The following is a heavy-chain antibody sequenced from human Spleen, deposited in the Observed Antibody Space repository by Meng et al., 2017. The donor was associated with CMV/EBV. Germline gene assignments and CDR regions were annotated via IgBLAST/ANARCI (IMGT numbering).Heavy chain of an antibody. CDR2: IYYSGST. D-gene: IGHD3-16*01. Sequence: ESLKISCAGSGFTFSSYEMNWVRQAPGKGLEWIGSIYYSGSTYYNPSLKSRVTISVDTSKNQFSLKLSSVTAADTAVYYCARDLSNPGGGYWGQGTLVTVSS. CDR3: ARDLSNPGGGY. V-gene: IGHV4-39*07. J-gene: IGHJ4*02. CDR1: GFTFSSYE.